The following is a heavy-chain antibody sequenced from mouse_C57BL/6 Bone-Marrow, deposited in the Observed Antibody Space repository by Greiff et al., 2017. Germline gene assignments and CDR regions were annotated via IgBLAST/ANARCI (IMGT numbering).Heavy chain of an antibody. CDR2: IHPNSGST. J-gene: IGHJ4*01. CDR3: AKGQLNMDY. CDR1: GYTFTSYW. Sequence: VQLQQSGAELVKPGASVKLSCKASGYTFTSYWMHWVKQRPGQGLEWIGMIHPNSGSTNYNEKFKSKATLTVAKSYSTAYMQLSSLTSEDSAVYFCAKGQLNMDYWGQGTSVTVSS. V-gene: IGHV1-64*01. D-gene: IGHD3-2*02.